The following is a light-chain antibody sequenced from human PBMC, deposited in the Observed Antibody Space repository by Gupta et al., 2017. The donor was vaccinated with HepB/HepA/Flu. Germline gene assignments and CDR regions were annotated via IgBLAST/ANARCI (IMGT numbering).Light chain of an antibody. J-gene: IGKJ3*01. V-gene: IGKV1-12*01. CDR3: QQANSFPLT. Sequence: DLQMTHSPSSVSVCVGDRVTITCRASQDITNYLVWYQQKPGKAPKLLIYAASSLQSGVPSKFSGSGSGTLFTLTISSLQPEDSATYFCQQANSFPLTFGPGTKVDIK. CDR1: QDITNY. CDR2: AAS.